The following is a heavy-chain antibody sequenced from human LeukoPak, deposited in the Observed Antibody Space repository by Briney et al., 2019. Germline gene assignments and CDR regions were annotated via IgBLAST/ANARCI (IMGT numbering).Heavy chain of an antibody. CDR1: GFTFNNYA. D-gene: IGHD5-24*01. V-gene: IGHV3-23*01. CDR3: ARDYGDGYNLDY. Sequence: GGSLRLSCAASGFTFNNYAMTWVRQAPGKGLEWVSTIIGSGGSTDYADSVKGRFTISRDNSKDTLFLQMDSLRVEDTAVYYCARDYGDGYNLDYWGQGTLVTVSS. J-gene: IGHJ4*02. CDR2: IIGSGGST.